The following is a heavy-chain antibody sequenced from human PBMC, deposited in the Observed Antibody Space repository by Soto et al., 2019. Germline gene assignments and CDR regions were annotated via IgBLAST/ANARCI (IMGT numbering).Heavy chain of an antibody. J-gene: IGHJ3*02. V-gene: IGHV1-69*05. CDR2: IIPIFGTA. Sequence: QVQLVQSGAEVKKPGSSVKVSCKASGGTFSSYAISWVRQAPGQGLEWMGGIIPIFGTANYAQKFQGRVTITSDVSTITAYTELSSLRFEDTAVYGCLVTPSGFYVGTKGDIDIWGQGTMVTVSS. CDR1: GGTFSSYA. CDR3: LVTPSGFYVGTKGDIDI. D-gene: IGHD3-9*01.